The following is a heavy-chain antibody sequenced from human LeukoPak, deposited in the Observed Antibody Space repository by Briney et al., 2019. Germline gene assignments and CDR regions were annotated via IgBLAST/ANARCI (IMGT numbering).Heavy chain of an antibody. CDR1: GFTVSNNY. V-gene: IGHV3-53*01. Sequence: GGSQRLSCAASGFTVSNNYMAWVRQAPGKGLEWVSFMYSYVNTYYADSVKGRFTSSTDNSENKLYLQMNSLRAEDTAVYYCARGVLGLKPLDYWGQGTLVTVSS. D-gene: IGHD1-26*01. CDR2: MYSYVNT. J-gene: IGHJ4*02. CDR3: ARGVLGLKPLDY.